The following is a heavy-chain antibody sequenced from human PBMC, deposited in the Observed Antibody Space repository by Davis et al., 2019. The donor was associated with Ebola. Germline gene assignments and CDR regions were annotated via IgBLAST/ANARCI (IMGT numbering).Heavy chain of an antibody. V-gene: IGHV1-2*04. Sequence: ASVKVSCKASGYIFIHYYLHWVRQAPGRGLQWMGRINPNTGGADYAQDFQGWVTMTRDMSTSTAYMQLNRLRSDDSAMYYCAREAADHRGIDFWGQGTMVTVSS. CDR2: INPNTGGA. D-gene: IGHD1-14*01. J-gene: IGHJ4*02. CDR1: GYIFIHYY. CDR3: AREAADHRGIDF.